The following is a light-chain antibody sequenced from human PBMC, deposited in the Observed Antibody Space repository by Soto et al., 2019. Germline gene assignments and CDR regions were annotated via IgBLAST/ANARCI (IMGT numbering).Light chain of an antibody. CDR3: QQLDSYPIT. J-gene: IGKJ5*01. CDR1: QGISSY. V-gene: IGKV1-9*01. CDR2: AAS. Sequence: DIQLTQSPSFLSASVGDRVTITCRASQGISSYLAWYKQKPGKAPNRLIYAASTLQSGVPSRFSGSGSGTEFTLTISSLQPEDFAIYYCQQLDSYPITFGQGTRLEIK.